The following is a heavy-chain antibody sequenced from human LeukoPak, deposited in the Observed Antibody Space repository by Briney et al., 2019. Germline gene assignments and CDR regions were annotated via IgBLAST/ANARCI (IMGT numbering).Heavy chain of an antibody. CDR3: ARDRGAAAGIFDY. Sequence: TGGSLRLSCAASGFTFSSYAMHWVRQAPGKGLEWVAVISYDGSNKYYADSVKGRFTISRDNSKNTLCLQMNSLRAEDTAVYYCARDRGAAAGIFDYWGQGTLVTVSS. V-gene: IGHV3-30-3*01. CDR2: ISYDGSNK. D-gene: IGHD6-13*01. J-gene: IGHJ4*02. CDR1: GFTFSSYA.